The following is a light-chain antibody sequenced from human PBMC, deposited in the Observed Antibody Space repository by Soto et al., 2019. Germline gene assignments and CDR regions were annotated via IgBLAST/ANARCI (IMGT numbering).Light chain of an antibody. J-gene: IGLJ2*01. V-gene: IGLV1-51*01. Sequence: QSVLTQPPSVSAAPGQKVTISCSGSSSNIGNNYVFWYQQLPGTAPQLLIYDNDKRPSGIPDRFSGSTSGTSATLGITGLQTGDEADYYCATWDRSLSVGVFGGGTKLTVL. CDR2: DND. CDR1: SSNIGNNY. CDR3: ATWDRSLSVGV.